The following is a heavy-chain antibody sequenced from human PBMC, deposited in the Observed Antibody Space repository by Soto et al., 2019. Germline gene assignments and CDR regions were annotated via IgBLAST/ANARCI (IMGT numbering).Heavy chain of an antibody. J-gene: IGHJ4*02. CDR3: ASYYDILTGYYNWYYFDY. CDR2: IIPFFGKS. D-gene: IGHD3-9*01. V-gene: IGHV1-69*13. CDR1: GGTFNNYA. Sequence: SVKVSCNASGGTFNNYAISWVRQAPGQGLEWMGEIIPFFGKSNYAQKFQGRGTSNADHSASVADVELSGLTSEDTVVYYCASYYDILTGYYNWYYFDYWGQGTLVTVSS.